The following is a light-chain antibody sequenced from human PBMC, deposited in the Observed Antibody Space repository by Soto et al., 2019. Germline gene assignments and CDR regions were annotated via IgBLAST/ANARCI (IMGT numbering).Light chain of an antibody. V-gene: IGKV3-15*01. J-gene: IGKJ5*01. CDR2: GAS. CDR1: QSVHSY. Sequence: DIVMTQSPATLSVSPGERVTLSCRASQSVHSYLGWYQQKPGLAPRLLIYGASTRATGIPARFSGSGSETDFTLTVSSLRSEDSAVYYCQQYNYWPITFGQGTRLEIK. CDR3: QQYNYWPIT.